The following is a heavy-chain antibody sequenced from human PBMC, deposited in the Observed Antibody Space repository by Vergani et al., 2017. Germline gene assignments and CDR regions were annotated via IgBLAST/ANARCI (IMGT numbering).Heavy chain of an antibody. J-gene: IGHJ3*02. CDR3: ARDRVYYYDSSGYSPYDAFDI. Sequence: QVQLVQSGAEVKKPGSSVKVSCKASGGTFSSYAISWVRQAPGQGLEWMGGIIPIFGTANYAQKFQGRVTMTTDTSTSTAYMELRSLRSDDTAVYYCARDRVYYYDSSGYSPYDAFDIWGQGTMVTVSS. CDR2: IIPIFGTA. V-gene: IGHV1-69*05. D-gene: IGHD3-22*01. CDR1: GGTFSSYA.